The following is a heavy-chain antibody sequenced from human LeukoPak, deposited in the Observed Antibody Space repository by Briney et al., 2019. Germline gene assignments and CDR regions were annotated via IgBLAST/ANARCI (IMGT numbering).Heavy chain of an antibody. CDR3: ARELCYYDSSGYCPPYFDY. Sequence: SVKVSCKASGGTFSSYAISWVRQAPGRGLEWMGGIIPIFGTANYAQKFQGRVTITADESTSTAYMELSSLRSEDTAVYYCARELCYYDSSGYCPPYFDYWSQGTLVTVSS. D-gene: IGHD3-22*01. CDR1: GGTFSSYA. CDR2: IIPIFGTA. J-gene: IGHJ4*02. V-gene: IGHV1-69*13.